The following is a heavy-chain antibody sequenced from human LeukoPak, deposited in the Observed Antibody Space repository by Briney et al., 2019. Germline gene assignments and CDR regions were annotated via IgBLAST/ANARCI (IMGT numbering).Heavy chain of an antibody. J-gene: IGHJ4*02. Sequence: ASVTVSCKSSVYTFTSYYMHWVRQAPGQGLEWMGIINPSGGSTSYAQKFQGRVTMTRDTSTSTVYMELSSLRSEDTAVYYCASSGGYNPPFDYWGQGTLVTVSS. CDR3: ASSGGYNPPFDY. V-gene: IGHV1-46*03. CDR1: VYTFTSYY. CDR2: INPSGGST. D-gene: IGHD5-12*01.